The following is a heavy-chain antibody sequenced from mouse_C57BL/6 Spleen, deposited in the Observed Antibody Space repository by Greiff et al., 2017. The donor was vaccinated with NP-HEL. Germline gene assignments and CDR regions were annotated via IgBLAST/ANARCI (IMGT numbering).Heavy chain of an antibody. V-gene: IGHV5-16*01. CDR1: GFTFSDYY. Sequence: EVHLVESEGGLVQPGSSMKLSCTASGFTFSDYYMAWVRQVPEKGLEWVANINYDGSSTYYLDSLKSRFIISRDNAKNILYLQMSSLKSEDTATYYCARGGRPKLRGYFDYWGQGTTLTVSS. J-gene: IGHJ2*01. CDR3: ARGGRPKLRGYFDY. CDR2: INYDGSST. D-gene: IGHD3-2*02.